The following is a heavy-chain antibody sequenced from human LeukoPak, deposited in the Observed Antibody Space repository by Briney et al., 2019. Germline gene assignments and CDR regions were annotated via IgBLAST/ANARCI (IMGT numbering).Heavy chain of an antibody. J-gene: IGHJ4*02. CDR2: IYYSGST. D-gene: IGHD1-26*01. Sequence: PSETLSLTCTVSGGSISSGGYYWSWIRQHPGRGLEWIAYIYYSGSTYYNPSLKSRFTISVDTSKNQFSLKLSSVTAADTAVYYCALELGGFDYWGQGTLVTVSS. CDR3: ALELGGFDY. CDR1: GGSISSGGYY. V-gene: IGHV4-31*03.